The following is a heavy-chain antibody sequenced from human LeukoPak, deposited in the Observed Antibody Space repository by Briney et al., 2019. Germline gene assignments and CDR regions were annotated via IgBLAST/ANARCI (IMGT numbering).Heavy chain of an antibody. CDR2: ISSSSSYI. CDR1: GFTFSSYS. V-gene: IGHV3-21*01. D-gene: IGHD2-2*01. CDR3: ARQRAIVVVPAAKGAFDI. Sequence: PGGSLRLSCAASGFTFSSYSMNWVRQAPGKGLEWVSSISSSSSYIYYADSVKGRFTISRDNAKNSLYLQTNSLRAEDTAVYYCARQRAIVVVPAAKGAFDIWGQGTMVTVSS. J-gene: IGHJ3*02.